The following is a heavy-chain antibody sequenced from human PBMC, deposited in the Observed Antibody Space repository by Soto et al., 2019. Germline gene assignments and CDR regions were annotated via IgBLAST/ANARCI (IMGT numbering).Heavy chain of an antibody. V-gene: IGHV1-46*03. CDR2: INPSGGST. CDR1: GYSFTNFY. Sequence: ASVKVSCKASGYSFTNFYMHWVRQAPGQGLEWMGIINPSGGSTSYAQKFQGRVTMTRDTSTSTVYMEMSSLRSEDTAVYYCARTFPSGGQRLHWGFDYWGQGTLVTVSS. J-gene: IGHJ4*02. CDR3: ARTFPSGGQRLHWGFDY. D-gene: IGHD6-25*01.